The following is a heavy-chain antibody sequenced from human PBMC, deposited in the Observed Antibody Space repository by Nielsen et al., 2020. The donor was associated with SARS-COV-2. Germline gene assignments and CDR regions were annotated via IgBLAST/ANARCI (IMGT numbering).Heavy chain of an antibody. CDR3: ARLAVYSSSSFY. V-gene: IGHV4-39*01. D-gene: IGHD6-6*01. CDR2: IYYSGST. CDR1: GGSISSSSYY. Sequence: SETLSLTCTVSGGSISSSSYYWGWIRQPPGKGLEWIGSIYYSGSTYYNPSLKSRVTISVDTSKNQFSPKLSSVTAADTAVYYCARLAVYSSSSFYWGQGTLVTVSS. J-gene: IGHJ4*02.